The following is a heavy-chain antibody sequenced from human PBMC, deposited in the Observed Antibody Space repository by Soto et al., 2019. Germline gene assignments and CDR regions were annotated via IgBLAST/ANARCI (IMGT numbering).Heavy chain of an antibody. CDR2: IYYSGST. Sequence: QVQLQESGPGLVKPSETLSLTCTVSGGSISSYYWSWIRQPPGKGLEWIGYIYYSGSTNYNPSLICRVTISVDTSKNQFSLKLSSVTAADTAVYYCARASPPLLVFDYWGQGTLVTVSS. CDR3: ARASPPLLVFDY. CDR1: GGSISSYY. D-gene: IGHD2-8*02. V-gene: IGHV4-59*01. J-gene: IGHJ4*02.